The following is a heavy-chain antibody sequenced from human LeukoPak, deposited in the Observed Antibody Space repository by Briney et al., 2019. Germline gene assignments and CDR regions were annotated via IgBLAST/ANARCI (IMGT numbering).Heavy chain of an antibody. Sequence: PSETLSLTCTVSGGSISSSSYYWGWIRQPPGKGLEWIGSIYYSGSTFYNPSLKSRVTISVDTSKNQFSLKLSSVTAADTAVYYCARARIAAAGTLGYWGQGTLVTVSS. J-gene: IGHJ4*02. V-gene: IGHV4-39*07. CDR2: IYYSGST. D-gene: IGHD6-13*01. CDR1: GGSISSSSYY. CDR3: ARARIAAAGTLGY.